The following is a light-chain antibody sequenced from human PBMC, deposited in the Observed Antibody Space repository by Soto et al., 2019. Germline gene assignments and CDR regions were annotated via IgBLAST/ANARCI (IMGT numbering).Light chain of an antibody. CDR2: GAS. CDR1: QSVNINF. J-gene: IGKJ1*01. Sequence: EIFLTQSPCTLSLSPWERATLSCRASQSVNINFLAWYQQKPGQAPRLLISGASNRATGIPDRFSGSGSGTDFTLTISRLEPEDFAVYYCQQYGNSPRTFGQGTKVDIK. CDR3: QQYGNSPRT. V-gene: IGKV3-20*01.